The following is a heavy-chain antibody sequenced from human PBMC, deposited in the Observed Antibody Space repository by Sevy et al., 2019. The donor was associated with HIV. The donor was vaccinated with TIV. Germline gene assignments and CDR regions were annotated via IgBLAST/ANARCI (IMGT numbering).Heavy chain of an antibody. J-gene: IGHJ6*02. V-gene: IGHV3-15*01. CDR1: GFTFSNAW. Sequence: GGSLRLSCAASGFTFSNAWMSWVRQAPGKGLEWVGRIKSKTDGGTTDYAAPVKGRFTISRDDAKNTLYLQMNSLKTEDTAVYYCTTPSGYYDSSGYYYYYGMDVWGQGTTVTVSS. D-gene: IGHD3-22*01. CDR3: TTPSGYYDSSGYYYYYGMDV. CDR2: IKSKTDGGTT.